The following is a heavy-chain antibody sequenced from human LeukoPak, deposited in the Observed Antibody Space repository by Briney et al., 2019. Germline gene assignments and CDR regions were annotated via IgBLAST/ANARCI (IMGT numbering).Heavy chain of an antibody. CDR2: ISTSGDGT. D-gene: IGHD1-26*01. J-gene: IGHJ2*01. CDR1: GFTFSSHG. V-gene: IGHV3-23*01. CDR3: AKNLLGSGAYSWYFDL. Sequence: GVSLRLSCAASGFTFSSHGMSWVRQTPGRGLECVSSISTSGDGTVYADSVKGRVTISRDNSKNTLYVQMNSLRGEDTAVYSCAKNLLGSGAYSWYFDLWGRGTLVIVSS.